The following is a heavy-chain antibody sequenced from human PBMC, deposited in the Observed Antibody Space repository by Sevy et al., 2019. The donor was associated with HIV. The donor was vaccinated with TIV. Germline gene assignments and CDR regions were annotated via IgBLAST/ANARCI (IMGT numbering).Heavy chain of an antibody. Sequence: GGSLRLSCAASGFTFSGSAMHWVRQASAKGLEWVGRIRSKANNYPTAYAASAKGRFTISRDDSKNTAYLQMNGLKTEDQAVYYCTRQVGYSSGSQEEDYYYYYGMDVWGQGTTVTVSS. J-gene: IGHJ6*02. V-gene: IGHV3-73*01. CDR1: GFTFSGSA. CDR3: TRQVGYSSGSQEEDYYYYYGMDV. D-gene: IGHD6-19*01. CDR2: IRSKANNYPT.